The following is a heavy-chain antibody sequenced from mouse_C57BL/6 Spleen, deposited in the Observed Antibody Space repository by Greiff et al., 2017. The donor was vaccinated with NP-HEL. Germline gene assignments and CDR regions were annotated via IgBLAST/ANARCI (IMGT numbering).Heavy chain of an antibody. CDR1: GYTFTSYW. Sequence: QVQLQQSGAELVKPGASVKLSCKASGYTFTSYWMQWVKQRPGQGLEWIGEIDPSDSYTNYNQKFKGKATLTVDTSSSTAYMQLSSLTSEDSAVYYCARRNLLLRYPDYWGQGTTLTVSS. CDR3: ARRNLLLRYPDY. CDR2: IDPSDSYT. V-gene: IGHV1-50*01. J-gene: IGHJ2*01. D-gene: IGHD1-1*01.